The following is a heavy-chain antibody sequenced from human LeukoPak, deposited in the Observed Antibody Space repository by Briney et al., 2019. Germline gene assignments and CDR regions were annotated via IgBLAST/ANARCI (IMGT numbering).Heavy chain of an antibody. CDR3: ARSHDYDLPNAFDI. D-gene: IGHD3-3*01. J-gene: IGHJ3*02. V-gene: IGHV3-21*01. CDR2: ISSSSSYI. CDR1: GYTFSSYA. Sequence: PGGSLRLSCAASGYTFSSYAMSWVRQAPGKGLEWVSSISSSSSYIYYADSVKGRFTISRDNAKNSLYLQMNSLRAEDTAVYYCARSHDYDLPNAFDIWGQGTMVTVSS.